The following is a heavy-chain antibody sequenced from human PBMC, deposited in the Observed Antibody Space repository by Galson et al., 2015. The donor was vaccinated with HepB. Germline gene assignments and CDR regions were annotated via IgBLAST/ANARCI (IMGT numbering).Heavy chain of an antibody. J-gene: IGHJ4*02. CDR2: ISSSGTTI. V-gene: IGHV3-48*03. D-gene: IGHD3-10*01. Sequence: SLRLSCAASGFTFSSYEMNWVRQAPGKGLEWLSYISSSGTTIYYADSVKGRFTISRDNAKNSLYLQMNSLRAEDTAVYYCARDGSLDYWGQGTLVTVFS. CDR3: ARDGSLDY. CDR1: GFTFSSYE.